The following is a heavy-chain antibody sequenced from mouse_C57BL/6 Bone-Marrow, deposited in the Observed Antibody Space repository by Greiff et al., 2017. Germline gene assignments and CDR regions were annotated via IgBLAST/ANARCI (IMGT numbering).Heavy chain of an antibody. CDR1: GYTFTDYY. Sequence: EVQLQQSGPVLVKPGASVKMSCKASGYTFTDYYMNWVKQSHGKSLEWIGVINPYNGGTSYNQKFKGKATLTVDKSSSTAYVELNSLTSEDSAVYYCASLSSPYAMDYWGQGTSVTVSS. CDR3: ASLSSPYAMDY. CDR2: INPYNGGT. V-gene: IGHV1-19*01. J-gene: IGHJ4*01. D-gene: IGHD1-1*01.